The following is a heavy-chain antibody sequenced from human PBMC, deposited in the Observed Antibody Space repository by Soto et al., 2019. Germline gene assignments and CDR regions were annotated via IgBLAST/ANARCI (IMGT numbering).Heavy chain of an antibody. V-gene: IGHV4-31*03. D-gene: IGHD4-17*01. Sequence: SETLSLTCTVSGGSISSGGYYWSWIRQHPGKGLEWIGYIYYSGSTYYNPSLKSRVTISVDTSKNQFSLKLSSVTAADTAVYYCAREDYGDDIDYWGQGTLVTVSS. J-gene: IGHJ4*02. CDR1: GGSISSGGYY. CDR3: AREDYGDDIDY. CDR2: IYYSGST.